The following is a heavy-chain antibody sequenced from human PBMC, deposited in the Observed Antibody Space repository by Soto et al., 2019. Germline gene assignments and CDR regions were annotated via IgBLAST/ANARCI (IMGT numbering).Heavy chain of an antibody. CDR2: ISSRSNNK. V-gene: IGHV3-48*02. J-gene: IGHJ6*02. CDR1: GFTFSSYR. CDR3: ARRIVGATKDYYYGMDV. Sequence: GGSLRLSCAASGFTFSSYRMNWVRQAPGKGLEWVSYISSRSNNKYYAEFLKGRFTISRDNAENSLYLQMNSLRDVDTAMYYCARRIVGATKDYYYGMDVWGQGTTVTVSS. D-gene: IGHD1-26*01.